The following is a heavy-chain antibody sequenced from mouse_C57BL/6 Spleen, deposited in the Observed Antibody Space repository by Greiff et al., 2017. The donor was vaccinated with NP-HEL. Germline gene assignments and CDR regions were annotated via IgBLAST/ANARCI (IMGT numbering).Heavy chain of an antibody. CDR1: GFTFSSYA. V-gene: IGHV5-4*01. Sequence: EVKLMESGGGLVKPGGSLKLSCAASGFTFSSYAMSWVRQTPEKRLEWVATISDGGSYTYYPDNVKGRFTISRDNAKNNLYLQMSHLKSEDTAMYYCAREFITTVVARHWYFDVWGTGTTVTVSS. CDR3: AREFITTVVARHWYFDV. J-gene: IGHJ1*03. D-gene: IGHD1-1*01. CDR2: ISDGGSYT.